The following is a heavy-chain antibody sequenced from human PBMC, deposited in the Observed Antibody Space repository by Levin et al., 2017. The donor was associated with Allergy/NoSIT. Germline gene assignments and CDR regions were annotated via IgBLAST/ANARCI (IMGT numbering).Heavy chain of an antibody. CDR3: AKAGDAAWELPTDY. CDR1: GFTFSSYG. CDR2: ISYDGSNK. D-gene: IGHD1-26*01. Sequence: GGSLRLSCAASGFTFSSYGMHWVRQAPGKGLEWVAVISYDGSNKYYADSVKGRFTISRDNSKNTLYLQMNSLRAEDTAVYYCAKAGDAAWELPTDYWGQGTLVTVSS. J-gene: IGHJ4*02. V-gene: IGHV3-30*18.